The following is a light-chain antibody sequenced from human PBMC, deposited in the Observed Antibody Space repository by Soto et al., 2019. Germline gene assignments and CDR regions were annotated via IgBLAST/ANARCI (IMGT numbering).Light chain of an antibody. CDR3: KSYDSSLSGYV. Sequence: QSVLTQPPSVSEAPGQRATISCTGSSSNIGAGYEAHWYQQVPGTAPKLLIYENNNRPSGVPDRFSGSKSGTSASLAITGLQAEDEAEYYCKSYDSSLSGYVFGTGTKVTVL. CDR1: SSNIGAGYE. J-gene: IGLJ1*01. CDR2: ENN. V-gene: IGLV1-40*01.